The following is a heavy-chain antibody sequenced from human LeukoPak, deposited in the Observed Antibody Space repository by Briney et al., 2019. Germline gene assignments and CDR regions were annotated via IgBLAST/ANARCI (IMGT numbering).Heavy chain of an antibody. V-gene: IGHV1-24*01. CDR1: GYTLTELS. D-gene: IGHD6-13*01. CDR2: FDPEDGET. Sequence: ASVKVSCKVSGYTLTELSMHWVRQAPGKGLEWMGGFDPEDGETIYAQKFQGRVTMTEDTSTDTAYMELSSLRSEDTAVYYCATTPPGIAAAGIMYYYCYYMDVWGKGTTVTVSS. J-gene: IGHJ6*03. CDR3: ATTPPGIAAAGIMYYYCYYMDV.